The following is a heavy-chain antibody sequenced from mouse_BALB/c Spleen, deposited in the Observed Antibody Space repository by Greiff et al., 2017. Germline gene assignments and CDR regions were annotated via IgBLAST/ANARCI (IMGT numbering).Heavy chain of an antibody. V-gene: IGHV5-6*01. CDR1: GFTFSSYG. CDR3: ARQNGNYRYYFDY. Sequence: EVKLVESGGDLVKPGGSLKLSCAASGFTFSSYGMSWVRQTPDKRLEWVATISSGGSYTYYPDSVKGRFTISRDNAKNTLYLQMSSLKSEDTAMYYCARQNGNYRYYFDYWGQGTTLTVSS. D-gene: IGHD2-1*01. CDR2: ISSGGSYT. J-gene: IGHJ2*01.